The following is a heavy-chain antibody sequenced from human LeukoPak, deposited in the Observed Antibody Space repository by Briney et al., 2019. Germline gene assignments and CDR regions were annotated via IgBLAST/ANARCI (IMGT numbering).Heavy chain of an antibody. Sequence: ASVKVSCKASGYTFTSYGISWVRQAPGQGLEWMGWISAYNGNTNYAQKLQGRVTMTTDTSTSTAYMELRSLRSDDTAVYYCARENEPSILPYYYMDVWGKGTTVTVSS. CDR2: ISAYNGNT. CDR1: GYTFTSYG. D-gene: IGHD1-1*01. J-gene: IGHJ6*03. V-gene: IGHV1-18*01. CDR3: ARENEPSILPYYYMDV.